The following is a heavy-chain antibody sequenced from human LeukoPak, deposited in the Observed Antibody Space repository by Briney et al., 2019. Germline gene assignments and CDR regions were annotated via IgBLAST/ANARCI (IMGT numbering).Heavy chain of an antibody. CDR2: IIPIFGTA. D-gene: IGHD3-3*01. V-gene: IGHV1-69*13. CDR1: GGTFSSYA. CDR3: ARGTISRGPSYYFDY. Sequence: RASVKVSCKASGGTFSSYAISWVRQAPGQGLEWMGGIIPIFGTANYAQKFQGRVTITADESTSTAYMELSSLRSEDTAVYYCARGTISRGPSYYFDYWGQGTLVTVSS. J-gene: IGHJ4*02.